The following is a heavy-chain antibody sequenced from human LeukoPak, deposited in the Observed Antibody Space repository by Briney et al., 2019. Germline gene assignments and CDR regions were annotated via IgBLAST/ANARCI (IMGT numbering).Heavy chain of an antibody. V-gene: IGHV3-23*01. J-gene: IGHJ6*02. D-gene: IGHD3-10*01. Sequence: PGGCLRLSCAASGFTFSNYGIAWVRQAPGKGLEWVSAIPGSGSKTYYADSVKGRYTISRDNSKNTLSLQMNSLRAEDTAVYYCAKASGDYPLYYLGMDVWGQGTTVTV. CDR1: GFTFSNYG. CDR2: IPGSGSKT. CDR3: AKASGDYPLYYLGMDV.